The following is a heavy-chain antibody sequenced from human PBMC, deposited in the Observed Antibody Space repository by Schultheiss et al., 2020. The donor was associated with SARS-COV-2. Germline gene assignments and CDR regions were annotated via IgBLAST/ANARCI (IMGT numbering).Heavy chain of an antibody. CDR3: AKDRRYYDILTGYFQAHNQALESYGMDV. CDR2: IKSDGSII. D-gene: IGHD3-9*01. J-gene: IGHJ6*02. Sequence: GGSLRLSCAASGFTFSSYWMHWVRQAPGKGLVWVSCIKSDGSIISYADSVKGRFTISRDNSKNTLYLQMNSLRAEDTAVYYCAKDRRYYDILTGYFQAHNQALESYGMDVWGQGTTVTVSS. CDR1: GFTFSSYW. V-gene: IGHV3-74*01.